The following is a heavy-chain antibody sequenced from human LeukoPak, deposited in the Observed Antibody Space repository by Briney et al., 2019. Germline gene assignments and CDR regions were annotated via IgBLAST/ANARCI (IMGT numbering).Heavy chain of an antibody. V-gene: IGHV3-9*03. Sequence: GGSLRLSCAASGFTFDDYAMHWVRHGPGKGLEWVSGISWNSGSIGYADSVKGRFTISRDNAKNSLYLQMNSLRTEDMALYYCAKGIGITAAGIDYWGQGTLVTVSS. CDR1: GFTFDDYA. D-gene: IGHD6-13*01. CDR3: AKGIGITAAGIDY. J-gene: IGHJ4*02. CDR2: ISWNSGSI.